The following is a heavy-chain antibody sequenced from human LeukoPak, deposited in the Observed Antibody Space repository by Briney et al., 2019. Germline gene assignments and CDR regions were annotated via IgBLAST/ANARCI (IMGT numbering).Heavy chain of an antibody. CDR3: ARLAVVIRGVYNWFDP. CDR1: GGSISSYY. Sequence: SETLSLTCTVFGGSISSYYWSWIRQPAGKGLEWIGRIYTSGSTNYNPSLKSRVTMSVDTSKNQFSLKLSSVTAADTAVYYCARLAVVIRGVYNWFDPWGQGTLVTVSS. J-gene: IGHJ5*02. CDR2: IYTSGST. V-gene: IGHV4-4*07. D-gene: IGHD3-22*01.